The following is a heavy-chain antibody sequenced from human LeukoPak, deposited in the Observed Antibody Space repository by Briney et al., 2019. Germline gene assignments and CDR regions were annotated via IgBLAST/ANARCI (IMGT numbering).Heavy chain of an antibody. CDR1: GGSISSHY. V-gene: IGHV4-59*11. J-gene: IGHJ4*02. Sequence: SETLSLTCTVSGGSISSHYWSWIRQPPGKGLGWIWYIYYSGSSNYNPSLKSRVTISVYTSKNQFSLKLSSVTAADTAVYYCARQWVRGSFDYWGQGTLVTVST. CDR3: ARQWVRGSFDY. D-gene: IGHD3-10*01. CDR2: IYYSGSS.